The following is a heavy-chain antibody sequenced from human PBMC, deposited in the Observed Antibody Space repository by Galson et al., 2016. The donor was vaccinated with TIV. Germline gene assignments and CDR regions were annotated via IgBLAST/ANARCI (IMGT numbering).Heavy chain of an antibody. J-gene: IGHJ4*02. D-gene: IGHD3-16*01. Sequence: SVKVSCKASGYMFTNYLMHWVRQAPGQGLEWKGLIDPSLSITNYAQKFQGRVTMTSDTSTSTVYMSLSSLRFDDTAVYYCVRELSGGYFDYWGQGNPVTVSP. V-gene: IGHV1-46*01. CDR2: IDPSLSIT. CDR1: GYMFTNYL. CDR3: VRELSGGYFDY.